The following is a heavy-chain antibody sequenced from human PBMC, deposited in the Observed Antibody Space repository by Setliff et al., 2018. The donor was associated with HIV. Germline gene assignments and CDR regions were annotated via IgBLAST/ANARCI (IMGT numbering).Heavy chain of an antibody. CDR1: GGTFRTSV. Sequence: ASVKVSCKTSGGTFRTSVISWVRQAPGQGLEWVGGILPFLGMGDFAQKFQGRVTITRDTSASTAYMELSSLRSEDTAVYYCAKQQQLVPGVWGQGTTVTVSS. V-gene: IGHV1-69*10. J-gene: IGHJ6*02. CDR3: AKQQQLVPGV. D-gene: IGHD6-13*01. CDR2: ILPFLGMG.